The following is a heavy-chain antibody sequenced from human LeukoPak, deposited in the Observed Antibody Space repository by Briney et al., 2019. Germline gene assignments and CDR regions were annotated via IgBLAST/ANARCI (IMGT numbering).Heavy chain of an antibody. CDR1: GYTLTELS. D-gene: IGHD2-2*01. CDR3: ARDCCTSTSCYIDY. V-gene: IGHV1-24*01. Sequence: ASVKVSCKVSGYTLTELSMHWVRQAPGKGLEWMGGFDPEDGETIYAQKFQGRVTMTRDTSASTVYMELSSLRSEDTAVYYCARDCCTSTSCYIDYWGQGTLVTVSS. J-gene: IGHJ4*02. CDR2: FDPEDGET.